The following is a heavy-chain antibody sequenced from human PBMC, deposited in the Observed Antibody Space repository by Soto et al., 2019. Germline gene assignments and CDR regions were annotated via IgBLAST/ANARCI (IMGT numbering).Heavy chain of an antibody. J-gene: IGHJ5*02. CDR1: GFTVSSNY. D-gene: IGHD2-15*01. Sequence: EVQLVESGGGLVQPGGSLRLSCAASGFTVSSNYMSWVRQAPGKGLEWVSVIYSGGSTYFADSVKDRFSITRDNSKNTLHLQMNSLRAEDTAVYYCAREGRPWGQGTLVTVSS. CDR2: IYSGGST. CDR3: AREGRP. V-gene: IGHV3-66*01.